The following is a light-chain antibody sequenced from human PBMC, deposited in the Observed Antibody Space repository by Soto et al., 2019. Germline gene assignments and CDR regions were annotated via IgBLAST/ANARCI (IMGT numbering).Light chain of an antibody. V-gene: IGKV1-5*03. CDR3: QQYNSYSYT. J-gene: IGKJ2*01. Sequence: DIQMTQSPSTLSASVGDRVTITCRASQSVSSWLAWYQQKPGKAPNLLIYKASSLESGVPSRFSGSGSGTEFTLTISSLQPDDFATYYCQQYNSYSYTLGQGTKLRSN. CDR1: QSVSSW. CDR2: KAS.